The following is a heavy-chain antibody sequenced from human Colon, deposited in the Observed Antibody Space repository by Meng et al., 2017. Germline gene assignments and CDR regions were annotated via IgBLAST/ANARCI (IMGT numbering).Heavy chain of an antibody. CDR3: ARGPVWWSNWYMGAFDI. V-gene: IGHV3-7*01. J-gene: IGHJ3*02. CDR1: GFTFSSYW. D-gene: IGHD3-16*01. Sequence: GESLKISCAASGFTFSSYWLSWVRQAPGKGLEWVANIKKDGSEEHYVDSVKGRFTVSRDNAKNSLFLKMSSLRVEDTAVYYCARGPVWWSNWYMGAFDIWGQGTLVTVSS. CDR2: IKKDGSEE.